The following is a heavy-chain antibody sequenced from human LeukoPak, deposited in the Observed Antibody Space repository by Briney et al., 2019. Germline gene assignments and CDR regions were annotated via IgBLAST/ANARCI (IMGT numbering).Heavy chain of an antibody. CDR3: ARFQWLRPGTENYYYYYGMDV. CDR1: GGSLSSYY. Sequence: SETLSLTCTVSGGSLSSYYWSWIRQPPGKGLEWIGYIYYSGSTNYNPSLKSRVTISVDTSKNQFSLKLSSVTAADTAVYYCARFQWLRPGTENYYYYYGMDVWGQGTTVTVSS. V-gene: IGHV4-59*08. CDR2: IYYSGST. D-gene: IGHD5-12*01. J-gene: IGHJ6*02.